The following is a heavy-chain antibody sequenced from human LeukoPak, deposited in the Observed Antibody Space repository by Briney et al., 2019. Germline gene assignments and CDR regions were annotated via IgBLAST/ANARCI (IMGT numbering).Heavy chain of an antibody. CDR1: GYTFTGYY. Sequence: ASVKVSCKASGYTFTGYYMHWVRQAPGQGLEWMGWINPNSGGTNYAQKFQGRVTMTRDTSISTAYMELSRLRSDDTAVYYCARGPYSSGWYGGYFDYWGQGTLVTVPS. V-gene: IGHV1-2*02. D-gene: IGHD6-19*01. J-gene: IGHJ4*02. CDR2: INPNSGGT. CDR3: ARGPYSSGWYGGYFDY.